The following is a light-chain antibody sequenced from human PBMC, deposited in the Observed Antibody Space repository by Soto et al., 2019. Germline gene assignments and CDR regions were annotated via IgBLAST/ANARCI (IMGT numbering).Light chain of an antibody. J-gene: IGLJ1*01. CDR1: SIDVGGYTY. Sequence: QSVLTQPASVAGSPRQSISISCTGASIDVGGYTYVSWYQQHPGKAPKLTIYEVNNRPSGVSNRFSGSKSGNTASLTISGLQAEDEAEYYCSSYTSSSTLYVSGTGTKVTVL. CDR2: EVN. CDR3: SSYTSSSTLYV. V-gene: IGLV2-14*01.